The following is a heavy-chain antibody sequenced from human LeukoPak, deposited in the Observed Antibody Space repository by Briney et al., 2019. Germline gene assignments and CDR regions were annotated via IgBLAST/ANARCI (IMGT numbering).Heavy chain of an antibody. V-gene: IGHV3-74*01. Sequence: PGGSLRLSCAASGFTFSNYWMHWVRQARGRGLVWVSSTDTAGTTTAYADSVKGRFTISRDNAKNTLYPQMNSLRAEDTAVYYCARDRFGSGSCFDYWGQGTLVTVSS. D-gene: IGHD3-10*01. CDR1: GFTFSNYW. CDR3: ARDRFGSGSCFDY. CDR2: TDTAGTTT. J-gene: IGHJ4*02.